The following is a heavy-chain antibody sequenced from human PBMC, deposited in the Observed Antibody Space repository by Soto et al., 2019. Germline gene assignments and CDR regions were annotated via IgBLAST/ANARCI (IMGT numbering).Heavy chain of an antibody. CDR2: IWYDGSNK. J-gene: IGHJ4*02. CDR1: GFTFSSYG. V-gene: IGHV3-33*01. D-gene: IGHD4-17*01. CDR3: ARDSGDLGY. Sequence: QVQLVESGGGVVQPGRSLRLSCAASGFTFSSYGMHWVRQAPGKGLEWVAVIWYDGSNKYYSDSVMGRFTISRDNSKNTLSLQMISLRAEDTAVYYCARDSGDLGYWGQGTLVTVSS.